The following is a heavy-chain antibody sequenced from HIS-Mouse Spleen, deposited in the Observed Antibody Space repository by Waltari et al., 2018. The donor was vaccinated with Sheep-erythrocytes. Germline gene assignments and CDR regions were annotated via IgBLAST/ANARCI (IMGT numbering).Heavy chain of an antibody. V-gene: IGHV3-23*01. J-gene: IGHJ4*02. Sequence: EVQLLESGGGLVQPGGSLRLSCAASGCTFSSYAMSWVRQAPGKGRVWVSTSSGSGGSTYYADSVKGRFTISRDNSKNTLYLQMNSLRAEDTAVYYCAKDRRIAARQNFDYWGQGTLVTVSS. CDR3: AKDRRIAARQNFDY. CDR1: GCTFSSYA. CDR2: SSGSGGST. D-gene: IGHD6-6*01.